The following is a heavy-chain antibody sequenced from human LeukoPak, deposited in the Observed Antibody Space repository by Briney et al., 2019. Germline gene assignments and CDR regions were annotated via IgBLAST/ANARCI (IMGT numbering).Heavy chain of an antibody. V-gene: IGHV4-59*01. CDR2: IYYSGST. CDR3: ATHSYGYGGLHDAFDI. J-gene: IGHJ3*02. D-gene: IGHD5-18*01. Sequence: SETLSLTCTVSSGSISSYHWSWIRQPPGKGLEWIGYIYYSGSTNYNPSLKSRVTISVDTSKNQFSLKLSSVTAADTAVYYCATHSYGYGGLHDAFDIWGQGTMVTVSS. CDR1: SGSISSYH.